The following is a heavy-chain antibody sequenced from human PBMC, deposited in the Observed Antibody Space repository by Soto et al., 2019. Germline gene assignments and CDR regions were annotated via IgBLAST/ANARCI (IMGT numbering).Heavy chain of an antibody. CDR2: IYHSGST. CDR3: ARAGGLGAVAADY. Sequence: QLQLQESGSGLVKPSQTLSLTCAVSGGSISSGGYSWSWIRQPPGKGLEWIGYIYHSGSTYYNPSLKSRGTISVDRSKNQFSLKLSSVPAADTAVYYCARAGGLGAVAADYWGQGTLVTVSS. V-gene: IGHV4-30-2*01. D-gene: IGHD6-19*01. J-gene: IGHJ4*02. CDR1: GGSISSGGYS.